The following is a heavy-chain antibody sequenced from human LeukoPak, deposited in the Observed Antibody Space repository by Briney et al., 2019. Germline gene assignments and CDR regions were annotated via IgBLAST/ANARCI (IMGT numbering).Heavy chain of an antibody. CDR1: GGSISSSSYY. D-gene: IGHD3-3*01. V-gene: IGHV4-39*01. Sequence: SSETLSLTCTVSGGSISSSSYYWGWIRQPPGKGLEWIGSIYYSGSTYYNPSLKSRVTISVDTSKNQFSLKLSSVTAADTAVYYCARHGNYDFWSGSYFDYWGQGTLLTVSS. CDR2: IYYSGST. CDR3: ARHGNYDFWSGSYFDY. J-gene: IGHJ4*02.